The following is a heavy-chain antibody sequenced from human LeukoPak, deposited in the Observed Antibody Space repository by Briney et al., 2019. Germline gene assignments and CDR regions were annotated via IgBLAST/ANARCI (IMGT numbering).Heavy chain of an antibody. D-gene: IGHD1-14*01. CDR2: IRYDGNNT. J-gene: IGHJ4*02. CDR3: AKVTAPTEQDSFDY. V-gene: IGHV3-30*02. Sequence: GGSLRLSCVASGFTFSSYGMHWVSHAPGRGLEWVAFIRYDGNNTYYTDSVKGRFTLSTDNSKNTLYRHMNRPRAEDPAVYDCAKVTAPTEQDSFDYWGQGTLVTVSS. CDR1: GFTFSSYG.